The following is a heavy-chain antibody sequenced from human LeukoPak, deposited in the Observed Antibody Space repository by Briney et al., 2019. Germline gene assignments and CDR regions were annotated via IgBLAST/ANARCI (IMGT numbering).Heavy chain of an antibody. V-gene: IGHV5-51*01. CDR1: GYSFTYYY. J-gene: IGHJ5*02. CDR2: IYPGDSDT. D-gene: IGHD4-17*01. Sequence: GESLKISCKTSGYSFTYYYIAWERQMPGKGPEWMGIIYPGDSDTRYSPSFQGQVTISADNSMKTAYLQFNSLQASDTAIYYCARATTPAGDGDWFDHWGQGTLVTVSS. CDR3: ARATTPAGDGDWFDH.